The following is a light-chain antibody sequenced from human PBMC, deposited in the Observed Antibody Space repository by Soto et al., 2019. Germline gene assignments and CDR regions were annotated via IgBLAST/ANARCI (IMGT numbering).Light chain of an antibody. CDR2: EVS. Sequence: QSVLTQPASASGYPGQSITSSGTGTSSDGGGYNYVSWYQHRPGKVPQLMIYEVSNRPSGVSIRFSGSESGNTASLTISGLQAEDEADYYCSSRTSSSTYYVFGTGTKVTV. J-gene: IGLJ1*01. CDR1: SSDGGGYNY. CDR3: SSRTSSSTYYV. V-gene: IGLV2-14*01.